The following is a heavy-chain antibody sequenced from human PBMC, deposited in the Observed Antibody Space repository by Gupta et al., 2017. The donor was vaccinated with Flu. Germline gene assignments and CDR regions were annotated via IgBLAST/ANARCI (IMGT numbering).Heavy chain of an antibody. V-gene: IGHV3-23*01. CDR3: AKGRRRSSELAPTTFDY. Sequence: EVQLLGSGGGLVQPGGSLRLSCAASGFIFSNYPMSWVRQAPGKGLEWVSSISGSGGSTYYADSVRGHFTISRDNSKSTLYLQMNTLSAEDTAAYYCAKGRRRSSELAPTTFDYWGQGTLVTVSS. CDR1: GFIFSNYP. D-gene: IGHD6-6*01. J-gene: IGHJ4*02. CDR2: ISGSGGST.